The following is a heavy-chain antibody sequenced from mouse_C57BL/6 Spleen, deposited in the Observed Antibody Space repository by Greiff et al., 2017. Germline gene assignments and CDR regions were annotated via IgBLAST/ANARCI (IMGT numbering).Heavy chain of an antibody. CDR2: IDPANGNT. CDR1: GFNIKNTY. Sequence: EVQLQQPVAELVRPGASVKLSCTASGFNIKNTYMPWVKQRPEQGLEWIGRIDPANGNTKYAPKFQGKATITADTSSNTAYLQLSSLTSEDTAIYYCAREAMDYWGQRTSVTVSS. J-gene: IGHJ4*01. CDR3: AREAMDY. V-gene: IGHV14-3*01.